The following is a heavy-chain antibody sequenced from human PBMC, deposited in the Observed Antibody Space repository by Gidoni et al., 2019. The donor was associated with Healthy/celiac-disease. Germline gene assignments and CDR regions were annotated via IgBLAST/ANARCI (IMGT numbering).Heavy chain of an antibody. Sequence: QVQLQQWGAGLLKPSETLSLTCAVYGWSFSGYYWSWIRQPPGKGLEWIGEINHSGSTNYNPSLKRRVTISVDTSKNQFSLKLSSVTAADTAVYYCARCWSGYQPPFDYWGQGTLVTVSS. CDR3: ARCWSGYQPPFDY. CDR2: INHSGST. CDR1: GWSFSGYY. D-gene: IGHD3-3*01. V-gene: IGHV4-34*01. J-gene: IGHJ4*02.